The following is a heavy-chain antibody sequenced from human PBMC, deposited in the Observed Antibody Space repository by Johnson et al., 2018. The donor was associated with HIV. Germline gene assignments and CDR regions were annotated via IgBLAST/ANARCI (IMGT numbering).Heavy chain of an antibody. D-gene: IGHD1-20*01. J-gene: IGHJ3*02. CDR2: INPRPDSA. V-gene: IGHV3-20*04. CDR3: ARDRTITGNDPFDI. Sequence: VQLVESGGGVVRPGGSLRLSCAASGFTFDDYGMSWVRQAPGKGLEWVCGINPRPDSAACADSVKGRFTISRDNAKTSLYLQMNSLRAEDTALYYCARDRTITGNDPFDIWGQGTMVTVSS. CDR1: GFTFDDYG.